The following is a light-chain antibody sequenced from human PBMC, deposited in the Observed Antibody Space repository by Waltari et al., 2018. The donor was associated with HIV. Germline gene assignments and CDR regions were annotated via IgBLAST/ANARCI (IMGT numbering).Light chain of an antibody. CDR2: TNT. J-gene: IGLJ2*01. Sequence: QSVLTQPPSASGTPGQRVTISCSGSSSNIGDNTVNWYQHLPGTAPKLLIYTNTQRPSAVPDRFSGSKSGTSASLAISGLQSEDEADYYCATWDDSLNGHVVFGGGTKLTVL. CDR3: ATWDDSLNGHVV. V-gene: IGLV1-44*01. CDR1: SSNIGDNT.